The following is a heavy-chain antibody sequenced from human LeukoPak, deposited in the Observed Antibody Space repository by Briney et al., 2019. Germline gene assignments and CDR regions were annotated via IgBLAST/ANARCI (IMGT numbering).Heavy chain of an antibody. J-gene: IGHJ3*02. Sequence: NPSQTLSLTCTVSGGSISRDGRYWSWIRQYPGKGLESIGSVSSSGTTTYNPSLKSRVTISLDTSQNQFSLNLRSLTAADTAVYYCAREMVRDAFDIWGQGTTVTVSS. CDR3: AREMVRDAFDI. V-gene: IGHV4-31*03. CDR2: VSSSGTT. D-gene: IGHD2-8*01. CDR1: GGSISRDGRY.